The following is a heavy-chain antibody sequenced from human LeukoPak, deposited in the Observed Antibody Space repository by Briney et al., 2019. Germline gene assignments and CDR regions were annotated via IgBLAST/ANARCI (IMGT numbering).Heavy chain of an antibody. CDR1: GFTFSSYA. D-gene: IGHD1-26*01. V-gene: IGHV3-64*01. Sequence: GGSLRLXCAASGFTFSSYAMHWVRQGPGKGLEYVSGISNNGGSTYYANSVKGRFTISRDNSKNTLYLQMGSLRAEDMAVYYCARRGSYYGDSMDYWGQGTLVTVSS. CDR3: ARRGSYYGDSMDY. CDR2: ISNNGGST. J-gene: IGHJ4*02.